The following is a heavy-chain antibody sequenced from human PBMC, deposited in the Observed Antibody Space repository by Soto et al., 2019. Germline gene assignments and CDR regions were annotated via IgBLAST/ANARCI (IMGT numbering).Heavy chain of an antibody. J-gene: IGHJ6*02. V-gene: IGHV3-23*01. CDR2: INSSGGST. CDR3: ARDPPGYYYYGMDV. Sequence: PGGSLRLSCAASGFKFTNYAMSWVRQAPGKGLEWVSGINSSGGSTYYADSVKGRFTISRDNSKSTLYLQMNSLRAEDTAVYYCARDPPGYYYYGMDVWGQGTTVTVSS. CDR1: GFKFTNYA.